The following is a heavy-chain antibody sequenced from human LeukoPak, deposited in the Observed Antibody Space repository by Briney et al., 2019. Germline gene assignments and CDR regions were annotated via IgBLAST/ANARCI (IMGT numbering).Heavy chain of an antibody. J-gene: IGHJ4*02. CDR1: GFTFDDYA. CDR2: ISWNSGSI. V-gene: IGHV3-9*01. Sequence: GRSLRLSCAASGFTFDDYAMHWVRQAPGKGLEWVSGISWNSGSIGYADSVKGRFTISRDNAKSSLYLQMNSLRAEDTALYYCAKALWIAVAGTSFDYWGQGTLVTVSS. D-gene: IGHD6-19*01. CDR3: AKALWIAVAGTSFDY.